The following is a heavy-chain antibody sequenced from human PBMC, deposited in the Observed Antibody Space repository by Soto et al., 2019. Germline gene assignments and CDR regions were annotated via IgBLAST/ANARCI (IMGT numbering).Heavy chain of an antibody. J-gene: IGHJ4*02. Sequence: QLQLQESGSGLVKPSQTLSLTCAVSGGSISSGGYSWSWIRQPPGKGLEWIGYIYHSGSTSYNPSLKSRVTISVDRSKSPFSLQLSTVAAADTAVYYCGGVPRLWGQGTLVTVSS. V-gene: IGHV4-30-2*01. CDR1: GGSISSGGYS. CDR2: IYHSGST. D-gene: IGHD2-2*01. CDR3: GGVPRL.